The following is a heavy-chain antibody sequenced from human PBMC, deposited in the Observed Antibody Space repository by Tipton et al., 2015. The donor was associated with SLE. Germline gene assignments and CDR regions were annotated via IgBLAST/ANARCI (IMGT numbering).Heavy chain of an antibody. CDR3: VRDERRCTGGKCYNSFGAFDY. CDR1: GFTFSDYY. V-gene: IGHV3-72*01. CDR2: SRNKAYSYTR. J-gene: IGHJ4*02. Sequence: SLRLSCAASGFTFSDYYMDWVRQAPGKGLEWVGRSRNKAYSYTREYAASVKGRFTISRDDSKTTLYLQMNSLKSEDTAVYFCVRDERRCTGGKCYNSFGAFDYWGQGTLVTVSS. D-gene: IGHD2-8*02.